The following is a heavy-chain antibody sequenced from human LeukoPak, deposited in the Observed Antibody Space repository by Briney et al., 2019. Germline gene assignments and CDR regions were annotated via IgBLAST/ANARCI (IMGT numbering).Heavy chain of an antibody. CDR1: GASTSSWY. CDR2: ISTSGST. V-gene: IGHV4-4*07. CDR3: ARASSDYSLSWFDP. J-gene: IGHJ5*02. Sequence: SETLSLTCSVSGASTSSWYWSWIRQPAGKGLEWIGHISTSGSTRYNPSLKSRVTMSLDTSKNQFSLKLSSVTAADTAVYYCARASSDYSLSWFDPWGQGTLVTVSS. D-gene: IGHD3-22*01.